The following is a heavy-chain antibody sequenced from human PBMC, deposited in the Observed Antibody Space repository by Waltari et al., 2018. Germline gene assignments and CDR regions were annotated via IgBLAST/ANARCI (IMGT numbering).Heavy chain of an antibody. J-gene: IGHJ3*02. V-gene: IGHV3-7*03. CDR1: GFHFSIYW. Sequence: EVQLVESGGGLVKPGGSLRLSCAASGFHFSIYWMTWVRQAPGEGLEWVANIKEDGTDTYYVDSVKGRFTISKDNAENSLYLQMNSLRVEDTAIYYCARSQRHSFEICGQGTMVTVSS. CDR2: IKEDGTDT. D-gene: IGHD3-3*02. CDR3: ARSQRHSFEI.